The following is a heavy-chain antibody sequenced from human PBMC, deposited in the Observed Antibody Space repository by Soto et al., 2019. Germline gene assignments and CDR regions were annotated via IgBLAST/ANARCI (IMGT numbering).Heavy chain of an antibody. V-gene: IGHV3-53*01. CDR3: ASDSSPVSPTFRAADHSFDY. CDR2: IYSGGST. CDR1: GFTVSSNY. D-gene: IGHD6-13*01. Sequence: GGSLRLSCAASGFTVSSNYMSWVRQAPGKGLEWVSVIYSGGSTYYADSVKGRFTISRDNSKNTLYLQMNSLRAEDTAVYYCASDSSPVSPTFRAADHSFDYWGQGTLVTVSS. J-gene: IGHJ4*02.